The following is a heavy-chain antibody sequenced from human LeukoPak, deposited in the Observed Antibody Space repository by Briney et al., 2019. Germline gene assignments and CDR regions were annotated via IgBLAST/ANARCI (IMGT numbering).Heavy chain of an antibody. D-gene: IGHD1-26*01. CDR2: ISGSGGST. V-gene: IGHV3-23*01. Sequence: GGSLRLSCAASGFTFSSDAMSWVRQAPGKGLEWVSAISGSGGSTYYADSVKGRFTISRDNSKNTLYLQMNSLRAEDTAVYYCAKDPFLVGATNFDYWGQGTLVTVSS. CDR3: AKDPFLVGATNFDY. CDR1: GFTFSSDA. J-gene: IGHJ4*02.